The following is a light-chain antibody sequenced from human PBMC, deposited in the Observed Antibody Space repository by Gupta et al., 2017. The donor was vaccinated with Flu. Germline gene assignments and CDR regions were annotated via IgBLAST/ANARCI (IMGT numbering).Light chain of an antibody. CDR2: YNV. CDR3: AAWDASMNGRV. V-gene: IGLV1-36*01. J-gene: IGLJ3*02. CDR1: TPNIGIHA. Sequence: QSVLTQPPSVSGAPRQRVTISCSGSTPNIGIHAVNWYQQLPGKAPNLLMYYNVLRHSAASARFSGSKSATSAALATSGLQAEDGADYYCAAWDASMNGRVFGGGTKLTVL.